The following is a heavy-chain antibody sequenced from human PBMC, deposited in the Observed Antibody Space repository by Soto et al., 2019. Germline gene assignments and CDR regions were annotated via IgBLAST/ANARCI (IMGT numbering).Heavy chain of an antibody. CDR3: ARRPNTPDAFDI. V-gene: IGHV4-34*01. CDR2: INHSGST. CDR1: GGSFSGYY. Sequence: SETLSLTCAVYGGSFSGYYWSWIRQPPGKGLEWIGEINHSGSTNYNPSLKSRVTISVDKSKNQFSLKLSSVTAADTAVYYCARRPNTPDAFDIWGQGTMVTVSS. D-gene: IGHD2-2*02. J-gene: IGHJ3*02.